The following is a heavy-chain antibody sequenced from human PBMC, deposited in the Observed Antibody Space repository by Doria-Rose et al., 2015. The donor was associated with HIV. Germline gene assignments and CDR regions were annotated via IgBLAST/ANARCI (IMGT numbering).Heavy chain of an antibody. CDR1: GGAFSSYA. J-gene: IGHJ6*02. CDR3: ARERSDGMDV. V-gene: IGHV1-69*12. Sequence: QVQLVQSGAEVKKPGSSVKVSCKASGGAFSSYAITWVRQAPGQGLEWMGGLIPMFDTANYAQIFQGRVTITADESTSTAYMELSSLRSEDTAVYYCARERSDGMDVWGQGTTVTVSS. CDR2: LIPMFDTA. D-gene: IGHD3-10*01.